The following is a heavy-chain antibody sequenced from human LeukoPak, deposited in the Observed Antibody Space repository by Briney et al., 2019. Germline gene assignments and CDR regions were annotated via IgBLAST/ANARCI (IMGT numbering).Heavy chain of an antibody. D-gene: IGHD6-13*01. CDR1: GYTFSNYA. V-gene: IGHV1-18*01. J-gene: IGHJ4*02. CDR2: ISTYNGNT. CDR3: ATYSAAGRTYYFDY. Sequence: ASVKVSCKASGYTFSNYAINWVRQAPGQGLGWMGWISTYNGNTNYAQKLQDRVTMTTDTSTNTAYMELRSLRSDDTAVYYCATYSAAGRTYYFDYWGQGTLVTVSS.